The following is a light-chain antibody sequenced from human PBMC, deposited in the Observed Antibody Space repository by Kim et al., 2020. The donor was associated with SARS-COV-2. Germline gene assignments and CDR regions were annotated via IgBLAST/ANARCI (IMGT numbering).Light chain of an antibody. CDR3: AAWDDSLNGWV. CDR2: SNN. Sequence: GQRVTISCSGSSSNIGTNHVNWYQQLPGTAPKLLIHSNNQRPSGVPDRFSGSKSGTSASLAIRGLQSEDEADYYCAAWDDSLNGWVFGGGTQLTVL. V-gene: IGLV1-44*01. CDR1: SSNIGTNH. J-gene: IGLJ3*02.